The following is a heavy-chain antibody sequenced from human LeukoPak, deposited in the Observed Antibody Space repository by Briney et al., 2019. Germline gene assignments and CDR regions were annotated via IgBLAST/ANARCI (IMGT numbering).Heavy chain of an antibody. CDR2: THHSGNT. CDR3: AREITLTGYKYGLGFNY. D-gene: IGHD5-12*01. Sequence: KASETPSLTCIVSGDSVSGYYWNWIRQPPGKGLEWIGYTHHSGNTLYNPSLKSGFTISADTSNNQFSLRLKSVTAADTAVYYCAREITLTGYKYGLGFNYWGQGTLVTVSS. V-gene: IGHV4-59*02. J-gene: IGHJ4*02. CDR1: GDSVSGYY.